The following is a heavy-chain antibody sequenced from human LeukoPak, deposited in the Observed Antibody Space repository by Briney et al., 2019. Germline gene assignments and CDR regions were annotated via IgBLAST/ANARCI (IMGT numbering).Heavy chain of an antibody. V-gene: IGHV4-59*12. CDR1: GGSISSYY. CDR3: ARDLADSSGPSRAFDI. D-gene: IGHD6-19*01. CDR2: IYYSGST. Sequence: SETLSLTCTVSGGSISSYYWSWIRQPPGKGLEWIGYIYYSGSTNYNPSLKSRVTISVDTSKNQFSLKLSSVTAADTAVYYCARDLADSSGPSRAFDIWGQGTMVTVSS. J-gene: IGHJ3*02.